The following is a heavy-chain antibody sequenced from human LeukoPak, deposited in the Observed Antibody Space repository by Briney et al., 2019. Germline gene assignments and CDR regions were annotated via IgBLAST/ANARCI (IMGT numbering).Heavy chain of an antibody. D-gene: IGHD1-26*01. CDR3: ARAEVGANSYYYYMDV. V-gene: IGHV1-18*01. Sequence: ASVKVSCKASGYTFTNYAISWVRQAPGQGLEWVGWISAYNGNTNYAQKLQGRVTMTTDTSTSTAYMDLRSLRSDDTAVYYCARAEVGANSYYYYMDVWGKGTTVTISS. CDR1: GYTFTNYA. J-gene: IGHJ6*03. CDR2: ISAYNGNT.